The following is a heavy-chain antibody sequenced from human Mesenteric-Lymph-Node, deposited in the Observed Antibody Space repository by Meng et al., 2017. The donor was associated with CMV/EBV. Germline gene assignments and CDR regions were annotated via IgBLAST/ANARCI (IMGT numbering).Heavy chain of an antibody. J-gene: IGHJ4*02. Sequence: SCKPSGYIFSTYFMHWVRQAPGQGLEWMGIINPNNGHTKYAEKFQGRVTMTRDTSTRTFYMEVSSLRSEDTAVYYCARTYSDYDKFDYWGQGTLVTVSS. D-gene: IGHD4-11*01. CDR2: INPNNGHT. CDR1: GYIFSTYF. CDR3: ARTYSDYDKFDY. V-gene: IGHV1-46*01.